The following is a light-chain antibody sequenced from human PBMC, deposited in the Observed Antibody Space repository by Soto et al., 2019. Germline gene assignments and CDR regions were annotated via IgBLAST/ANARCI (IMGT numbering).Light chain of an antibody. Sequence: QSALTQPASVSGSPGQSIAISCTGTSSDVDGYNYVSWYQHHPGKAPKLMIYDVSSRPSGVSNRFSGSKSGNTASLTISGLQAEDEADYSCISYTTLSTYVFGTGTKVTVL. CDR2: DVS. CDR3: ISYTTLSTYV. V-gene: IGLV2-14*03. J-gene: IGLJ1*01. CDR1: SSDVDGYNY.